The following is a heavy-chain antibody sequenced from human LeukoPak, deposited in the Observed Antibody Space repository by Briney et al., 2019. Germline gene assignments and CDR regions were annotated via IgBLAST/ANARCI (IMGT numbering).Heavy chain of an antibody. D-gene: IGHD3-10*01. CDR1: GFTFGDFW. V-gene: IGHV3-7*01. CDR3: VKVAKYYYGSETYYFFEH. J-gene: IGHJ4*02. CDR2: IKRDGSEK. Sequence: PGGSLRLSCAASGFTFGDFWMSWVRQAPGKGLEWVANIKRDGSEKNYVDSVKGRFTISRDNAKNSLDLQMNSLRVEDTGIYYCVKVAKYYYGSETYYFFEHWGQGTPVTASS.